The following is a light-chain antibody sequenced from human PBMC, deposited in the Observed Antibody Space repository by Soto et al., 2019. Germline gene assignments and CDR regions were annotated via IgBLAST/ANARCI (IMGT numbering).Light chain of an antibody. Sequence: DIVMTQSPLSLPVTPGEPASISCRSSQSLLHGNGYNYLDWYLQKPGQSPQLLIYLGSNRASGVPDRFSGSGSGTDFTFTISSLQPEDIATYYCQQYDNLPVTFGQGTKLEIK. CDR2: LGS. J-gene: IGKJ2*01. CDR3: QQYDNLPVT. V-gene: IGKV2-28*01. CDR1: QSLLHGNGYNY.